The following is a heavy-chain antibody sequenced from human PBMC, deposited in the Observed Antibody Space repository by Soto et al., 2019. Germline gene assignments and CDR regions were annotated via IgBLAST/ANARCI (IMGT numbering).Heavy chain of an antibody. J-gene: IGHJ4*02. V-gene: IGHV1-69*13. CDR1: GGTFSSYA. D-gene: IGHD6-25*01. Sequence: SSVKVSCKASGGTFSSYAIRWVRQAPGQGLEWMGGMIPIFGTANYAQKFQGRVTITADQSTSPAYMELSSLRSEDTAVYYCARSRGAAYYFDHWGQVTLVTVSS. CDR3: ARSRGAAYYFDH. CDR2: MIPIFGTA.